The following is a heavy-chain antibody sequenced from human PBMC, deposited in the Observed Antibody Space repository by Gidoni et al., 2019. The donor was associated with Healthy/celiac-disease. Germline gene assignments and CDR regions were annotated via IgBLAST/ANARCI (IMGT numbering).Heavy chain of an antibody. CDR3: AKARNVDTAMAGYDY. J-gene: IGHJ4*02. D-gene: IGHD5-18*01. V-gene: IGHV3-9*01. Sequence: EVQLVESGGGLVQPGRSLRLSCAASGFTFDAYAMHWVRHAPGKGLEGVAGISWNSGSIGYADSVKGRFTISRDNAKNSLYLQMNSRRAEDTALYYCAKARNVDTAMAGYDYWGQGTLVTVSS. CDR1: GFTFDAYA. CDR2: ISWNSGSI.